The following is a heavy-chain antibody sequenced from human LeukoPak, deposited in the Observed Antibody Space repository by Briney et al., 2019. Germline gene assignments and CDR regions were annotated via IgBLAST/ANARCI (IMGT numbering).Heavy chain of an antibody. D-gene: IGHD1-26*01. CDR2: IHASGNSK. V-gene: IGHV3-30*02. CDR3: ASWGADDAFDI. J-gene: IGHJ3*02. CDR1: GFTFSGSG. Sequence: PGGSLRLSCAPSGFTFSGSGMHWVRQAPGKGLEWLTFIHASGNSKYYADSVKGRFTISRDNAKNSLYLQMNSLRAEDTAVYYCASWGADDAFDIWGQGTMVTVSS.